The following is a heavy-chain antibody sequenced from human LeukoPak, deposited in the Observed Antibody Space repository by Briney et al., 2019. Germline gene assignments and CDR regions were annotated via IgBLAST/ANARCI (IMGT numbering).Heavy chain of an antibody. D-gene: IGHD3-3*01. V-gene: IGHV3-23*01. Sequence: GGSLRLSCAASEFTFSNAWMSWVRQAPGKGLEWVSAISGSGGSTYYADSVKGRFTISRDNSKNTLYLQMNSLRAEDTAVYYCAKGAGNDFWSGYYHYSYYYMDVWGKGTTVTVSS. CDR3: AKGAGNDFWSGYYHYSYYYMDV. J-gene: IGHJ6*03. CDR1: EFTFSNAW. CDR2: ISGSGGST.